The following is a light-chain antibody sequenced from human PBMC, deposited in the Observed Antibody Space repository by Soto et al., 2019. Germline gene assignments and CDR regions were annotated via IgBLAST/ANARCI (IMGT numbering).Light chain of an antibody. CDR3: QQYTNWPPYT. CDR2: GAS. CDR1: QSVSSN. Sequence: EIVRTQSPATLSVSPGERATLSCRASQSVSSNLAWYQQKPGQAPRLLIYGASTRATGIPARFSGSGSGTEFTLTISSMQSEDFAVYYCQQYTNWPPYTFGQGTKLEIK. J-gene: IGKJ2*01. V-gene: IGKV3-15*01.